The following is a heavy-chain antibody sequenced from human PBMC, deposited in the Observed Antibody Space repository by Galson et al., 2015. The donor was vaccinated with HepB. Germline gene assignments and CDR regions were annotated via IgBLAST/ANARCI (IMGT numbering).Heavy chain of an antibody. D-gene: IGHD3-16*01. CDR3: ARVERAWAYGY. Sequence: LRLSCAASGFTFSDHYIDWVRQAPGKGLEWVGRVRNKAYSYTTEYAASVRGRFTISRDDSKNSLYLQMNSLRTEDTAVYYCARVERAWAYGYWGQGTPVTVSS. J-gene: IGHJ4*02. CDR2: VRNKAYSYTT. V-gene: IGHV3-72*01. CDR1: GFTFSDHY.